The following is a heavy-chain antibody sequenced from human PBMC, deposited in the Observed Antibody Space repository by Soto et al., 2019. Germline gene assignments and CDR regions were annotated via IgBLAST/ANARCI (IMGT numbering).Heavy chain of an antibody. CDR3: TRALSGSYDS. CDR1: GDGVSSKSAA. CDR2: TYYRSKWST. V-gene: IGHV6-1*01. J-gene: IGHJ5*01. D-gene: IGHD1-26*01. Sequence: PSQTLSLTCAISGDGVSSKSAAWNWIRQSPSRGLEWLGRTYYRSKWSTDYAVSVKSRITINPDTSKNQFSLQLNSVTPEDTAVYYCTRALSGSYDSWGQGTLVTVSS.